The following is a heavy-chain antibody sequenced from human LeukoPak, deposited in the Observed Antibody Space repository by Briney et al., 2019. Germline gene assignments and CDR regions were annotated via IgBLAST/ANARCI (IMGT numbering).Heavy chain of an antibody. V-gene: IGHV4-4*07. D-gene: IGHD2-2*02. J-gene: IGHJ5*02. CDR2: IYTSGST. CDR3: ARDVLVPAVIWGNWFDP. CDR1: GGSISSYY. Sequence: PSETLSLTCTVSGGSISSYYWSWIRQPAGKGLEWIGRIYTSGSTNYNPSLKSRVTMSVDTSKNQFSLKLSSVTAADTAVYYCARDVLVPAVIWGNWFDPWGQGTLVTVSS.